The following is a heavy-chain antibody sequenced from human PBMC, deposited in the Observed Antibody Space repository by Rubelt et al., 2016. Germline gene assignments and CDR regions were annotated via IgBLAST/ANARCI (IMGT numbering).Heavy chain of an antibody. J-gene: IGHJ4*02. D-gene: IGHD6-19*01. CDR3: ARSGKQWDALDY. CDR2: IYYSGST. CDR1: GGSINSYY. V-gene: IGHV4-59*08. Sequence: QVQLQESGPGLVKPSETLSLTCTVSGGSINSYYWSWIRQPPGKGLEWIGHIYYSGSTNYNPSLNSRVTISAATSKNQFSLKLNSVTAADTAVYYCARSGKQWDALDYWGQGTLVTVSS.